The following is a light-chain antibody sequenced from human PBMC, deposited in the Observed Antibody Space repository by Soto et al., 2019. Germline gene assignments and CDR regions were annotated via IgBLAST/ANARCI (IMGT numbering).Light chain of an antibody. CDR1: QSISSW. J-gene: IGKJ2*01. V-gene: IGKV1-5*01. CDR2: DAS. Sequence: DIQMTQSPPSLSASVGDTVTITCRASQSISSWLAWYQQKPGKAPKLLIYDASSLESGVPSRFSGSGSGTEFTLTISSLQPDDFATYYCQQYNSYPMYTFGQGTKLEIK. CDR3: QQYNSYPMYT.